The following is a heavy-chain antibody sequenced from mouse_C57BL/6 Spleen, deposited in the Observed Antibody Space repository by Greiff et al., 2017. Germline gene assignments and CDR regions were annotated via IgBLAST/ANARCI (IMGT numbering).Heavy chain of an antibody. CDR2: IRNKANGYTT. CDR1: GFTFTDYY. J-gene: IGHJ4*01. CDR3: AADYYAMDY. Sequence: DVQLVESGGGLVQPGGSLSLSCAASGFTFTDYYMSWVRQPPGKALEWLGFIRNKANGYTTEYSASVKGRFTISRDNSQSILYLQMNALRAEDSATYYCAADYYAMDYWGQGTSVPVSS. V-gene: IGHV7-3*01.